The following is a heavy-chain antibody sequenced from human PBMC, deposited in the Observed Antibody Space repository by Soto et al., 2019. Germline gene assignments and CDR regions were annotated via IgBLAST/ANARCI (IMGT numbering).Heavy chain of an antibody. D-gene: IGHD4-17*01. CDR1: GSIFPANG. CDR3: ARLMTMVTTNYFDY. CDR2: TTASSGNA. V-gene: IGHV1-18*01. Sequence: QVELVQSGSEVKKPGASVKVSCKASGSIFPANGIGCLQQAPDQGLGWLGGTTASSGNAIYAQRFQGRVTMTTDTSTSTAYMELRSLRSDDTAVYYCARLMTMVTTNYFDYWGQGTLVSVSS. J-gene: IGHJ4*02.